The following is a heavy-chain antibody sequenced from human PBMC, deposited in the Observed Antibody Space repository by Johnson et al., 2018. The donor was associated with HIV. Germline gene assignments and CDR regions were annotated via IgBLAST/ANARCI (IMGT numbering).Heavy chain of an antibody. J-gene: IGHJ3*02. V-gene: IGHV3-30*04. D-gene: IGHD4-23*01. CDR1: GFTFSSYA. CDR2: ISYDGSNK. CDR3: ARESRTTVVIRGGAFDI. Sequence: QVQLVESGGGVVQPGRSLRLSCAASGFTFSSYAMHWVRQAPGNGLEWVAVISYDGSNKYYADSVKGRFTISRDNSKNTLYLQMNSLRAEDTAVYYCARESRTTVVIRGGAFDIWGQGTMVTVSS.